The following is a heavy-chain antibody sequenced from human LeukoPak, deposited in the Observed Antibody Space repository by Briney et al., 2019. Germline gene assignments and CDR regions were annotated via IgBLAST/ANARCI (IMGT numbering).Heavy chain of an antibody. CDR3: ARGTQIYDFWSGPQGGAFDI. D-gene: IGHD3-3*01. CDR1: GGSISSSNW. CDR2: IYHSGST. V-gene: IGHV4-4*02. Sequence: SGTLSLTCAVSGGSISSSNWWSWVRQPPGKGLEWIGEIYHSGSTNYNPSLKSRVTISVDTSKNQFSLKLSSVTAADTAVYYCARGTQIYDFWSGPQGGAFDIWGQGTMVTVSS. J-gene: IGHJ3*02.